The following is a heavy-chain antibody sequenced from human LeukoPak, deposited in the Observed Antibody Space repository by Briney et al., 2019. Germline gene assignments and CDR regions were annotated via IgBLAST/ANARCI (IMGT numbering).Heavy chain of an antibody. CDR2: ISSSSSYT. V-gene: IGHV3-11*06. CDR1: GFTFSDYY. CDR3: ARTPGTYYYGSGRPEDFDY. D-gene: IGHD3-10*01. Sequence: GGSLRLSCAASGFTFSDYYMSWIRQAPGKGLEWGSYISSSSSYTNYADSVKGRFTISRDNAKNSLYLQMNSLRAEDTAVYYCARTPGTYYYGSGRPEDFDYWGQGTLVTVSS. J-gene: IGHJ4*02.